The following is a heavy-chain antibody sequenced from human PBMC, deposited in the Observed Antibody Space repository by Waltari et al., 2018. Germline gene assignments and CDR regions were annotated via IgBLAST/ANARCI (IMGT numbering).Heavy chain of an antibody. D-gene: IGHD2-21*02. Sequence: EVQLLESGGGLVQPGESLRLSCAASGFTFSSYAMRWVRQAPGKGLEWVSAISGSGGSTYYADSVKGRFTISRDNSKNTLYLQMNSLRAEDTAVYYCATGGMLAYCGGDCYHWGQGTLVAVSS. V-gene: IGHV3-23*01. CDR2: ISGSGGST. CDR1: GFTFSSYA. J-gene: IGHJ4*02. CDR3: ATGGMLAYCGGDCYH.